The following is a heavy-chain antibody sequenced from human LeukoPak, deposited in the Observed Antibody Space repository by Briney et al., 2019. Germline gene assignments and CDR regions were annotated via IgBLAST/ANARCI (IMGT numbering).Heavy chain of an antibody. CDR3: ARVAVSDNYYYYYMDV. CDR2: IKQDGSEK. D-gene: IGHD3-9*01. Sequence: GGSLRLSCAASGFTFSSYWMSWVRQAPGKGLEWVANIKQDGSEKYYVDSVKGRFTISRDNAKNSLYLQMNSLRAEDTAVYYCARVAVSDNYYYYYMDVWGKGTTVTVSS. V-gene: IGHV3-7*01. J-gene: IGHJ6*03. CDR1: GFTFSSYW.